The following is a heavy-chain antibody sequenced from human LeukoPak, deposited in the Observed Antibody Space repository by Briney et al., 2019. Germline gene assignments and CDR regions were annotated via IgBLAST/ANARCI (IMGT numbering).Heavy chain of an antibody. D-gene: IGHD3-10*01. J-gene: IGHJ4*02. Sequence: SGGSLRLSCTASGFTFGDYAMSWVRQAPGKGLEWVGFIRSKPYGGTTEYAASVKAGFTISRDDSKSIAYLQTNSLKTEDTAVYYCTRAGYYYGSGSPDYWGQGTLVTVSS. CDR2: IRSKPYGGTT. CDR1: GFTFGDYA. CDR3: TRAGYYYGSGSPDY. V-gene: IGHV3-49*04.